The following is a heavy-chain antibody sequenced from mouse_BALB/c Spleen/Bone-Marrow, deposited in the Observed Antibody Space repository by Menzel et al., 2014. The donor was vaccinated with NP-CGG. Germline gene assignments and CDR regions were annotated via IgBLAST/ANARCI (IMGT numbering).Heavy chain of an antibody. CDR1: GFNIKDTY. J-gene: IGHJ1*01. CDR2: IDPANGNT. D-gene: IGHD1-2*01. Sequence: EVQLQQSGAELVKPGASVKLSCTASGFNIKDTYMHWVKQRPEQGLEWIGRIDPANGNTKYDPKFQGKATITADTSSNTAYLQPSSLTSEDTAVYYCARGGTTATWYFDVWGAGTTVTVSS. V-gene: IGHV14-3*02. CDR3: ARGGTTATWYFDV.